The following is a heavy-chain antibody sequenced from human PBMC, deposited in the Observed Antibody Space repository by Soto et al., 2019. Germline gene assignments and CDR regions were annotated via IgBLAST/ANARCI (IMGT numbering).Heavy chain of an antibody. D-gene: IGHD2-2*01. J-gene: IGHJ6*03. CDR2: INAGNGNT. V-gene: IGHV1-3*01. CDR1: GYTFTSYA. CDR3: ARRGWGPGAASYYDYYYVDG. Sequence: QVQLVQSGAEVKKPGASVKVSCKASGYTFTSYAMHWVRHAPGQRLEWMGWINAGNGNTKYSQKFQGRVTITRDTSASPASMGLSGLRSEDTAVYYCARRGWGPGAASYYDYYYVDGWGKGTTVTVSS.